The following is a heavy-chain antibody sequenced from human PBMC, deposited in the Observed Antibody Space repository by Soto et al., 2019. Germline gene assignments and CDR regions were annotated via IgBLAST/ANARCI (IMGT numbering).Heavy chain of an antibody. D-gene: IGHD2-2*01. Sequence: QVQLVQSGTEVKKPGASVKVSCKASGYTFTSYAMHWVRQAPGQRLEWMGWINAGTGNTKYSQKFQGRVTIYRDTSACTAYMELSSLRSEDSAVYYCARDDPAGMYQLLWFDYWGQGTLVTVSS. CDR1: GYTFTSYA. CDR3: ARDDPAGMYQLLWFDY. V-gene: IGHV1-3*01. CDR2: INAGTGNT. J-gene: IGHJ4*02.